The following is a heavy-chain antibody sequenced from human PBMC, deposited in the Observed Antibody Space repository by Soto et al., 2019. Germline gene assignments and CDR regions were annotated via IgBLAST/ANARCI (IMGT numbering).Heavy chain of an antibody. V-gene: IGHV3-53*01. CDR1: GFTVSSNY. Sequence: GGSLRLSCAASGFTVSSNYMSWVRQAPGKGLEWVSVIYSGGSTYYADSVKGRFTISRDNSKNTLYLQMNSLRAEDTAVYYCAREGYDSSGYYRGGPFDPWGQGTLVTVSS. CDR3: AREGYDSSGYYRGGPFDP. J-gene: IGHJ5*02. CDR2: IYSGGST. D-gene: IGHD3-22*01.